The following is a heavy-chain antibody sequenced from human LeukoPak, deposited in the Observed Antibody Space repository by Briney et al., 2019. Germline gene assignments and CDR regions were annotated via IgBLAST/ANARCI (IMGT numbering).Heavy chain of an antibody. Sequence: ETLSLTCAVSGGSISSSNWWSWVRQAPGKRLEWVSVIFSGGKTYYSDSVKGRFTVSRDSAKNTVYLQMNSLRVEDTAVYYCAREGNSPFDYWGQGTLVTVSS. J-gene: IGHJ4*02. D-gene: IGHD1-7*01. CDR1: GGSISSSNW. V-gene: IGHV3-53*01. CDR2: IFSGGKT. CDR3: AREGNSPFDY.